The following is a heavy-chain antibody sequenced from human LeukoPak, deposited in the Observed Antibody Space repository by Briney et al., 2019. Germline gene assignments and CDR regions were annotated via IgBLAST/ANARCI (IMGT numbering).Heavy chain of an antibody. V-gene: IGHV3-23*01. J-gene: IGHJ4*02. CDR3: AKGPSWYQLLYADY. D-gene: IGHD2-2*02. CDR2: ISGSGGST. Sequence: GGSLRLSCAASGFTFSSYAMSWVRQAPGKGLEWVSAISGSGGSTYYADSVKGRFTISRDNSKNTLYLQMNSLRAEDTAVYYCAKGPSWYQLLYADYWGQGTLVTVSS. CDR1: GFTFSSYA.